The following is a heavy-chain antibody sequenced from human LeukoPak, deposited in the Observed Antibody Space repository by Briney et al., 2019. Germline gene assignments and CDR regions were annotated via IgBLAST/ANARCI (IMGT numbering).Heavy chain of an antibody. J-gene: IGHJ6*03. CDR1: GFTFSSYG. Sequence: PGRSLRLSCAASGFTFSSYGMHWVRQAPGKGLEWVAAIWYDGSNKYYADSVKGRFTISRDNSKNTLYLQMNSLRAEDTAVYYCARGRRYCSSTSCYAYYYYYMDVWGKGTTVTVSS. CDR2: IWYDGSNK. CDR3: ARGRRYCSSTSCYAYYYYYMDV. D-gene: IGHD2-2*01. V-gene: IGHV3-33*01.